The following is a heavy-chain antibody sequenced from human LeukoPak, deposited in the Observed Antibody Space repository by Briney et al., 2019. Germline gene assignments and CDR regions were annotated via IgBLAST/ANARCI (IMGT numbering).Heavy chain of an antibody. D-gene: IGHD6-6*01. Sequence: GGSLRLSCAASGFTFSNAWMNWVRQAPGKGLEWVAVISYDGSNKYYADSVKGRFTISRDNTKNSVYLQMISLRAEDTAVYKCARIGYSSSSLDFWGRGTLVTVSS. CDR1: GFTFSNAW. J-gene: IGHJ4*02. CDR3: ARIGYSSSSLDF. CDR2: ISYDGSNK. V-gene: IGHV3-30-3*01.